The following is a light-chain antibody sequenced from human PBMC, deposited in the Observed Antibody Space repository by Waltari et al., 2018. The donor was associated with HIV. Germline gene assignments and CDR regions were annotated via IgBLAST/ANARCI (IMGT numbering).Light chain of an antibody. V-gene: IGLV1-40*01. CDR3: QSYDSSLRGSV. Sequence: QSVLTQPPSVSWAPGPGVTLSCNGSSSHIGARYGVQRYQQLPGTAPNLLICGNTNLPSGVPDRFSGSRYGTSASLAITGLQAEDEADYYCQSYDSSLRGSVFGGGTKLTVL. CDR1: SSHIGARYG. CDR2: GNT. J-gene: IGLJ2*01.